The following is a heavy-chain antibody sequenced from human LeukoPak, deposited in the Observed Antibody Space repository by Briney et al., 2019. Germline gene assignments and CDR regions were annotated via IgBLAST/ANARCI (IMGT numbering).Heavy chain of an antibody. V-gene: IGHV4-4*02. D-gene: IGHD1-26*01. Sequence: PSETLSLTCAVSGGSISSSNWWSWVRQPPGKGLEWIGEIYHSGSTNYNPSLKSQVTISVDKSKNQFSLKLSSVTAADTAVYYCARDLSVGAKPDLGFDYWGQGTLVTVSS. J-gene: IGHJ4*02. CDR1: GGSISSSNW. CDR2: IYHSGST. CDR3: ARDLSVGAKPDLGFDY.